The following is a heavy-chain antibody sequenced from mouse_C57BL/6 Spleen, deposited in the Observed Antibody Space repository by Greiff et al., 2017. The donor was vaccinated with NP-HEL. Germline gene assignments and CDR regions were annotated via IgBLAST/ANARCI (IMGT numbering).Heavy chain of an antibody. V-gene: IGHV1-69*01. J-gene: IGHJ4*01. Sequence: VQLQQPGAELVMPGASVKLSCKASGYTFTSYWMHWVKQRPGQGLEWIGEIDPSDSYTNYNQKFKGKSTLTVDKSSSTAYMQLSSLTSEDSAVYYCARFYGYGDYYAMDYWGQGTSVTVAS. CDR3: ARFYGYGDYYAMDY. CDR1: GYTFTSYW. D-gene: IGHD2-2*01. CDR2: IDPSDSYT.